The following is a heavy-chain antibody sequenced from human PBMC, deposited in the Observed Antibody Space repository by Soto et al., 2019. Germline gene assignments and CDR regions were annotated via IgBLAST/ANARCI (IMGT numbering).Heavy chain of an antibody. D-gene: IGHD3-10*01. CDR2: IYHSGST. J-gene: IGHJ4*02. CDR3: ARRWGEGRVDY. Sequence: QVQLQESGPGLLKPSGPLSPTCAVSGAPISRGNWWSWVRQPPGKGLEWIGEIYHSGSTNYNPSLKSRVTISVDKSKNQFSLKLSSVTAADTAVYYCARRWGEGRVDYWGQGTLVTVSS. CDR1: GAPISRGNW. V-gene: IGHV4-4*02.